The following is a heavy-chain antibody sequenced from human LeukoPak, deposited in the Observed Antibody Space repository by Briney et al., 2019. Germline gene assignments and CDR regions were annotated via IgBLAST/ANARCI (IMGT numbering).Heavy chain of an antibody. CDR3: AKDSALSCSSTSCYTGLDY. D-gene: IGHD2-2*02. CDR1: GFTFSSYG. CDR2: IRYDGSNK. J-gene: IGHJ4*02. V-gene: IGHV3-30*02. Sequence: GGSLRLSCAASGFTFSSYGMHWVRQAPGKGLEWVAFIRYDGSNKYYADSVKGRFTISRDNSKNTLYLQMNSLRAEDTAVYYCAKDSALSCSSTSCYTGLDYWGQGTLVTVSS.